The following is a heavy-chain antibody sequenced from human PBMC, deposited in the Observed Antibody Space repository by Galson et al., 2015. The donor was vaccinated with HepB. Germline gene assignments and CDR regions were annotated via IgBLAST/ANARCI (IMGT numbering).Heavy chain of an antibody. CDR2: ISTGNGDT. D-gene: IGHD3-22*01. CDR3: AILYYDPSRIPMDV. Sequence: SVKVSCKASGYTFTTYAMHWVRQAPGQRLECMGWISTGNGDTKYSQMFQGRVTITRDTSASTAYMELSSLRSEDTAVYYCAILYYDPSRIPMDVWGQGTTVTVSS. V-gene: IGHV1-3*04. CDR1: GYTFTTYA. J-gene: IGHJ6*02.